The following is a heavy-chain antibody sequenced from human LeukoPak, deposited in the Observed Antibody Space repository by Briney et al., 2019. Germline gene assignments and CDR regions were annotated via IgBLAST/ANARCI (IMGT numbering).Heavy chain of an antibody. Sequence: GGSLRLSCAASRFTFTNYAMSWVRQAPGKGLEWVGRIKSKTDGGTTDYAAPVKGRFTISRDDSKNTLYLQMNSLKTEDTAVYYCTTDLAVAGTLHFQHWGQGTLVTVSS. CDR2: IKSKTDGGTT. J-gene: IGHJ1*01. CDR1: RFTFTNYA. D-gene: IGHD6-19*01. CDR3: TTDLAVAGTLHFQH. V-gene: IGHV3-15*01.